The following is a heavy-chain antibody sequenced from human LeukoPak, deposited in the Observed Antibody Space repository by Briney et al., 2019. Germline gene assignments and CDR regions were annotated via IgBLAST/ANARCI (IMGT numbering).Heavy chain of an antibody. J-gene: IGHJ1*01. D-gene: IGHD2-2*01. CDR2: ISHDGSHK. V-gene: IGHV3-30*18. CDR3: AKDPANQLLYPAHFSH. CDR1: GFTFSSNG. Sequence: GGSLRLSCAASGFTFSSNGMHWVRQAPGKGLEWVAVISHDGSHKCYTDSVKGRFTISRDNSKNTLYLHMNSLRAEDTAIYFCAKDPANQLLYPAHFSHWGQGTLVTVSS.